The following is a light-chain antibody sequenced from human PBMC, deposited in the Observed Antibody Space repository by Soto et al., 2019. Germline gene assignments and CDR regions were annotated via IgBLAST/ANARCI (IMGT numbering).Light chain of an antibody. Sequence: QSVLTQPASVSGSPGQSITISCTGTSSDVGGYNYVSWYQQHPGKAPKLMIYDVSNRPSGVSNRFSGSKSGNTASLTISGLQAEDEADYYCSSYTRSSTFFGTGTKSPS. CDR2: DVS. CDR1: SSDVGGYNY. J-gene: IGLJ1*01. V-gene: IGLV2-14*01. CDR3: SSYTRSSTF.